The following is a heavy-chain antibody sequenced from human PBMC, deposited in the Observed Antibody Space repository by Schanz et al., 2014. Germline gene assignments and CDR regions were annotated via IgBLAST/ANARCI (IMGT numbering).Heavy chain of an antibody. D-gene: IGHD6-13*01. V-gene: IGHV3-23*01. CDR3: AKEFSSSWWYGMDV. J-gene: IGHJ6*02. Sequence: ESGGGLAQPGGSLRLSCAASGFTFSNYAMNWVRPAPGKGLKWVSGIRGSGGSTYYADSVKGRFTISRDNSKNTLYLRMNSLRAEDTAVYYCAKEFSSSWWYGMDVWGQGTTVTVSS. CDR2: IRGSGGST. CDR1: GFTFSNYA.